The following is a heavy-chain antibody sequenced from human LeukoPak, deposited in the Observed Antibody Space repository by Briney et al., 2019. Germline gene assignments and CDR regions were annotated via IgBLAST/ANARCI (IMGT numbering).Heavy chain of an antibody. CDR2: IRPNSGTT. Sequence: GASVKVSCKASGYTFTGYSMHWVRQAPGQGLEWMGLIRPNSGTTNYAQRFQGRVTMTRDTSISTAYMGLSSLRSDDTAVYYCATVTRYHSDGYTSRGYNDYWGQGTLVTVSS. V-gene: IGHV1-2*02. CDR3: ATVTRYHSDGYTSRGYNDY. J-gene: IGHJ4*02. D-gene: IGHD5-24*01. CDR1: GYTFTGYS.